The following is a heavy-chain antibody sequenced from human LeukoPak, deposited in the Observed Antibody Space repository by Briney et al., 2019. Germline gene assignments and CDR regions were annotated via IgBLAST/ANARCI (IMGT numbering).Heavy chain of an antibody. J-gene: IGHJ4*02. D-gene: IGHD1-26*01. V-gene: IGHV4-34*01. CDR3: AGASPPLRVGVKDY. CDR1: GGSFSGYY. CDR2: INHSGST. Sequence: PSETLSLTCAVYGGSFSGYYWSWIRQPPGKGLEWIGEINHSGSTNYNPSLKSRVTISVDTSKNQFSLKLSSVTAADTAVYYCAGASPPLRVGVKDYWGQGTLVTVSS.